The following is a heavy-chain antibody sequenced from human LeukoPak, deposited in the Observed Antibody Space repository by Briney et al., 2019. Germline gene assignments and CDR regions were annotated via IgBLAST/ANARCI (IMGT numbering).Heavy chain of an antibody. CDR1: GFTFGDYA. Sequence: GGSLRLSCTASGFTFGDYAMSWVRQAPGKGLEWVGFIRSKAYGGTTEYAASVKGRFTISRDDSKSIAYLQMNSLKTEDTAVYYCTRTYYDFWSGYQNWGQGTLVTVSS. CDR3: TRTYYDFWSGYQN. CDR2: IRSKAYGGTT. V-gene: IGHV3-49*04. J-gene: IGHJ4*02. D-gene: IGHD3-3*01.